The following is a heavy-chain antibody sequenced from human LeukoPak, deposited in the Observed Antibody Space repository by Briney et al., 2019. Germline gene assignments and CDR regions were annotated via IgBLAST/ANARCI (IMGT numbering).Heavy chain of an antibody. J-gene: IGHJ4*02. CDR3: AGGVGAISTFDY. D-gene: IGHD1-26*01. Sequence: ASVKASCKASGYTFTSYDINWVRQATGQGLEWMGWMNPNSGNTGYAQKFQGRVTMTRNTSISTAYMELSSLRSEDTAVYYCAGGVGAISTFDYWGQGTLVTVSS. V-gene: IGHV1-8*01. CDR2: MNPNSGNT. CDR1: GYTFTSYD.